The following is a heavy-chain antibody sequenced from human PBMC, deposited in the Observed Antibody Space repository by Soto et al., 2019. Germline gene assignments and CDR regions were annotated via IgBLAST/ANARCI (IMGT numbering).Heavy chain of an antibody. J-gene: IGHJ6*02. V-gene: IGHV3-49*04. CDR1: GFTFGDYA. CDR3: TRSAGQYFYYGMDV. CDR2: IRSKSYRGTT. Sequence: GGSLRLSCSASGFTFGDYAMTWVRQAPGKGLEWVGFIRSKSYRGTTEYAASVKGRFTISRDDSKSIAYLQMNSLKTEDTAVFYCTRSAGQYFYYGMDVWGQGTTITVSS.